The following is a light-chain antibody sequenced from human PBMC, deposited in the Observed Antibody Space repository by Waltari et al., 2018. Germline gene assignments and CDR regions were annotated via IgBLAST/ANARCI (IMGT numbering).Light chain of an antibody. CDR2: DVS. V-gene: IGLV2-14*03. Sequence: QSALTQPASVSGSPGQSITIPCTGTRSDVGGYNYVPWYQQHPGKAPKLMIYDVSNRPSGVSNRFSGSKSGNTASLTISGLQAEDEADYYCSSYISSSTLELFGGGTKVTVL. J-gene: IGLJ2*01. CDR1: RSDVGGYNY. CDR3: SSYISSSTLEL.